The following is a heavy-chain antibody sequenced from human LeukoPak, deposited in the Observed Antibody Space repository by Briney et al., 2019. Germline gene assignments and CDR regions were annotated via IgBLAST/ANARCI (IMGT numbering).Heavy chain of an antibody. J-gene: IGHJ5*02. V-gene: IGHV4-4*07. Sequence: SETLSLTCTVSGGSISSYHWSWIRQPAGKGLEWIGRIYTSGSTNYNPSLKSRVTMSVDTSKNHFSLKLSSVTAADTAVYYCARCIVVPAASGFDPWGQGTLVTVSS. CDR2: IYTSGST. CDR1: GGSISSYH. D-gene: IGHD2-2*01. CDR3: ARCIVVPAASGFDP.